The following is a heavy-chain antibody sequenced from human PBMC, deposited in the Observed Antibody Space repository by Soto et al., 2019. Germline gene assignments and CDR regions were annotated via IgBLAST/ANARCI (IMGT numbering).Heavy chain of an antibody. Sequence: EVQLLDSGGGLVQPGGSLRLSCAASGFTFSNYAMTWVRQGPGKGLEWVSGISGSGGRSYYADSVKGRFTISRDNSKSTLYLQMNSLRAEDTAVYYGAKADFVWSSEQPDSLDYWGQGTLVTVSS. J-gene: IGHJ4*02. V-gene: IGHV3-23*01. D-gene: IGHD3-16*01. CDR1: GFTFSNYA. CDR2: ISGSGGRS. CDR3: AKADFVWSSEQPDSLDY.